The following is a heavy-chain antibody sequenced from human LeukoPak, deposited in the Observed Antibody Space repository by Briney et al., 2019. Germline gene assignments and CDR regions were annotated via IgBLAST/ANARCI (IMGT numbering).Heavy chain of an antibody. V-gene: IGHV3-7*01. CDR3: ARDLTDYDFWSGYNWFDP. J-gene: IGHJ5*02. CDR2: IKQDGSEK. D-gene: IGHD3-3*01. CDR1: GSTFSSYW. Sequence: GGSLRLSCAASGSTFSSYWMSWVRQAPGKGLEWVANIKQDGSEKYYVDSVKGRFTISRDNAKNSLYLQMNSLRAEDTAVYYCARDLTDYDFWSGYNWFDPWGQGTLVIVSS.